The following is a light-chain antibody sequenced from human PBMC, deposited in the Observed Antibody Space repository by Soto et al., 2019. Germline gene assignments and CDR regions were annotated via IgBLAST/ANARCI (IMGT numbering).Light chain of an antibody. Sequence: DIQMTQSPSSVSASVGDRVTITCRASQDISSWLAWYQQKPGKAPKFLIYPASSLQSGGPSRFSGSGSGKDFTFTISSLQPEDFATYYCQQANSFPLTLGGGTKVEIK. CDR2: PAS. CDR1: QDISSW. CDR3: QQANSFPLT. J-gene: IGKJ4*01. V-gene: IGKV1-12*01.